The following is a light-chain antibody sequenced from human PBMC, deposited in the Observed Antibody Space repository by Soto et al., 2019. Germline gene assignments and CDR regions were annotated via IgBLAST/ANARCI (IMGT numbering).Light chain of an antibody. CDR2: DAS. CDR3: QQYNTWPRT. V-gene: IGKV3-15*01. J-gene: IGKJ1*01. Sequence: EIVMTQSPATLSVSLGERATPXXRASQSVSSNLAWYQQKPGQPPRXLIYDASTRATGIPARFSGSGSGTEFTLTISSLQSEDFAVYYCQQYNTWPRTFGQGTKVDIK. CDR1: QSVSSN.